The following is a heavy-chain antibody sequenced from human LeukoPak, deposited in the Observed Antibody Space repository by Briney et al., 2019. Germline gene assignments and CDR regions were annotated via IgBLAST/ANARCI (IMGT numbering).Heavy chain of an antibody. CDR1: GFTFSSYG. D-gene: IGHD3-9*01. Sequence: PGRSLRLSCAASGFTFSSYGMHWVRQAPGKGLEWVAVISYDGSNKYYADSVKGRFTISRDNSKNTLYLQMNSLRAEDTAVYYCARRKRDILTGLIDCWGQGTLVTVSS. CDR3: ARRKRDILTGLIDC. CDR2: ISYDGSNK. J-gene: IGHJ4*02. V-gene: IGHV3-30*03.